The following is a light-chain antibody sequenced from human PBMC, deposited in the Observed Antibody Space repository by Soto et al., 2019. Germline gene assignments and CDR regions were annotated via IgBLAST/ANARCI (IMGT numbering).Light chain of an antibody. J-gene: IGLJ3*02. CDR2: DNN. CDR1: SSNIGNNY. V-gene: IGLV1-51*01. CDR3: CSYVPGNVLVL. Sequence: QSVLTQPPSVSAAPGQKVTISCSGSSSNIGNNYVSWYQQLPGTAPKLLIYDNNKRPSGVSNRFSGSKSGNTASLTISGLQPEDEADYYCCSYVPGNVLVLFGGGTKLTVL.